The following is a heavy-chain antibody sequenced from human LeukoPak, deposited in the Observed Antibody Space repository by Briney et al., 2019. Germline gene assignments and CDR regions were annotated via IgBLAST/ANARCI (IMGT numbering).Heavy chain of an antibody. CDR3: ARSYQLDY. CDR1: GFYFGSFW. J-gene: IGHJ4*02. V-gene: IGHV3-7*01. CDR2: IKYDGSEI. Sequence: PGGSLRLSCVVSGFYFGSFWMTWVRQAPGKGLDWVANIKYDGSEIYYGDSVKGRFTISRDNANSSLYLQLNNLRVEDTAVYYCARSYQLDYWGQGTLVTVSS. D-gene: IGHD2-21*01.